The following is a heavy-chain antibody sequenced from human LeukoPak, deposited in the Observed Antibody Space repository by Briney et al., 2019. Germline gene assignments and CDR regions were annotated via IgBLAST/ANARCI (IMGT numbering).Heavy chain of an antibody. D-gene: IGHD3-9*01. V-gene: IGHV1-69*04. Sequence: SVKVSCKASGGTFSSYAISWVRQAPGQGLEWMGRIIPILGIANYAQKFQGRVTITTDESTSTAYMELSSLRSEDTAVYYCARGIDWLHDAFDIWGQGTMVTVSS. CDR3: ARGIDWLHDAFDI. CDR2: IIPILGIA. J-gene: IGHJ3*02. CDR1: GGTFSSYA.